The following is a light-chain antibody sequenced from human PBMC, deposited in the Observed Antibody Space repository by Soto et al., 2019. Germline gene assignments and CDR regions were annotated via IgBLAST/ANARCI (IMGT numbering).Light chain of an antibody. CDR1: TSNIGSNY. Sequence: QAVVTQPPSASGTPGQRVTISCSGSTSNIGSNYVFWYQQLPGTAPKLLIYSNNQRPSGVPDRFSGSKSDTSASLAISGLRSEDEADYYCASWDDSLSGRVVFGGGTKLTVL. CDR3: ASWDDSLSGRVV. J-gene: IGLJ2*01. V-gene: IGLV1-47*02. CDR2: SNN.